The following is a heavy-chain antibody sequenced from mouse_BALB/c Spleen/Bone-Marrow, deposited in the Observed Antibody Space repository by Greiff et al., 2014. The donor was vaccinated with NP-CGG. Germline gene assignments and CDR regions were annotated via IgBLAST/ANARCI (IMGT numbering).Heavy chain of an antibody. CDR3: AKIGTTTGAMDY. V-gene: IGHV2-5*01. CDR1: GFSLTSYG. D-gene: IGHD2-14*01. Sequence: VQLQEPGPGLVQPSQSLSITCTVSGFSLTSYGVHWVRQSPGKGLEWLGVIWRGGSTDYNAAFMSRLSITKDNSKSQVFFKMNSLQADDTAIYYCAKIGTTTGAMDYWGQGTSVTVSS. J-gene: IGHJ4*01. CDR2: IWRGGST.